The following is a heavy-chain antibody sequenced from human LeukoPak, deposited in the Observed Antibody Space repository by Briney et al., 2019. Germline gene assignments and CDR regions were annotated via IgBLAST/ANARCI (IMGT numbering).Heavy chain of an antibody. CDR1: PGSFSGYY. CDR3: ARVLPHYYGSGTFFNPRRIFDY. Sequence: PSETLSLSCGVYPGSFSGYYWNWIRQPPGKGLEWIGEVNYSGSPTYHPSLKGRVSISVDTSKNQFSLMLNSVTAADTAVYYCARVLPHYYGSGTFFNPRRIFDYWGQGILVTVSS. CDR2: VNYSGSP. J-gene: IGHJ4*02. V-gene: IGHV4-34*01. D-gene: IGHD3-10*01.